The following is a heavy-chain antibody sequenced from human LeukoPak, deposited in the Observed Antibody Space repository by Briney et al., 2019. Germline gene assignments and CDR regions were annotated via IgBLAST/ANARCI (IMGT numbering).Heavy chain of an antibody. D-gene: IGHD3-10*01. V-gene: IGHV4-34*01. CDR3: ARNRRSLTYYYGSGSYFH. J-gene: IGHJ4*02. CDR1: GGSFSGYY. Sequence: SETLSLTCAVYGGSFSGYYWSWLRQPPGKGLEGIGEINHSGSTNYNPSLKSRVTISVDTSKNQFSLKLSSVTAADTAVYYCARNRRSLTYYYGSGSYFHWGQGTLVTVSS. CDR2: INHSGST.